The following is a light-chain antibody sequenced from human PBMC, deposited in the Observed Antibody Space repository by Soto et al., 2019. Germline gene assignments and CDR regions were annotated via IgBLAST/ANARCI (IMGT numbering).Light chain of an antibody. Sequence: QSALTQPASVSGAPGQSTTISCTGTSSDVGGYSSVSWYQQHPGRAPKLMIYNVSNRPSGVSNRFSGSKSGNTASLTISGLQAEDEADYYCSSYTSSSTSYVFGTGTKVTVL. V-gene: IGLV2-14*03. CDR1: SSDVGGYSS. J-gene: IGLJ1*01. CDR3: SSYTSSSTSYV. CDR2: NVS.